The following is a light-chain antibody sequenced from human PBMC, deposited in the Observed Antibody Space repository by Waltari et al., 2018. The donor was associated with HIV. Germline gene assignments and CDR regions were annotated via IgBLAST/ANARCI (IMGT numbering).Light chain of an antibody. V-gene: IGLV1-51*02. CDR1: NSNIGANY. CDR3: ATWDNRLSAWV. Sequence: QSVLTQPPSMSAAPGQKVTISCSGSNSNIGANYVSWYQQVPGTAPELLIYENNKRPSGISDRFSGSRSGTSATLGITGLQTGDEADYYCATWDNRLSAWVFGGGTKLTVL. J-gene: IGLJ3*02. CDR2: ENN.